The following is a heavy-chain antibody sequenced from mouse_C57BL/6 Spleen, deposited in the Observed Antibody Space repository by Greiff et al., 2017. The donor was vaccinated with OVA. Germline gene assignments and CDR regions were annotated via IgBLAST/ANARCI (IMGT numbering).Heavy chain of an antibody. V-gene: IGHV5-4*01. CDR3: ARVRVYFDY. Sequence: EVQLVESGGGLVKPGGSLKLSCAASGFTFSSYAMSWVRQTPEKRLAWVATISDGGSYTYYPDNVKGRFTISRDNAKNNLYLQMSHLKSEDTAMYYCARVRVYFDYWCQGTTLTVSS. J-gene: IGHJ2*01. CDR2: ISDGGSYT. CDR1: GFTFSSYA.